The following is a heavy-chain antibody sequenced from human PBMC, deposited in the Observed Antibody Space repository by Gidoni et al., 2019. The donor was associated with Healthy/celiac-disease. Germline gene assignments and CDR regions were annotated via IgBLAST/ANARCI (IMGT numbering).Heavy chain of an antibody. CDR2: ISSSSSTI. D-gene: IGHD3-10*01. CDR1: GFTFSSYS. Sequence: EVQLVESGGGLVQPGGSLRLSCAAFGFTFSSYSMNWVRQAPGKGLEWVSYISSSSSTIYYADSVKGRFTISRDNAKNSLYLQMNSLRAEDTAVYYCARDLWFGELGIDYWGQGTLVTVSS. J-gene: IGHJ4*02. CDR3: ARDLWFGELGIDY. V-gene: IGHV3-48*01.